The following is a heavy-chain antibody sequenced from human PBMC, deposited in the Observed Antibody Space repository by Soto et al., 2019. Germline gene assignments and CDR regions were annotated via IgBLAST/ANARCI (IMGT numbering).Heavy chain of an antibody. V-gene: IGHV1-3*01. J-gene: IGHJ4*02. CDR3: ASSEGGVPIPLDY. Sequence: ASVKVSCKASGYTFTSYAMHWVRQAPGQRLEWMGWINAGNGNTKYSQKFQGRVTITRDTSASAAYMELSSLRSEDTAVYYCASSEGGVPIPLDYWGQGTLVTVSS. D-gene: IGHD3-16*01. CDR1: GYTFTSYA. CDR2: INAGNGNT.